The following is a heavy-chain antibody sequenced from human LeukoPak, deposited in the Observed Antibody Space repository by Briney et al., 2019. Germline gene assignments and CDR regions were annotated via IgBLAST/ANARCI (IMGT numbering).Heavy chain of an antibody. CDR1: GFTFSSYE. V-gene: IGHV3-48*03. CDR2: ISSSGDTI. CDR3: ARGWFDY. J-gene: IGHJ4*02. Sequence: PGGSLRLSCAASGFTFSSYEMNWVRQAPGKGLEWISYISSSGDTIFYADSVKGRFTISRDNAKNSLYLQMNSLRAEDSAIYYCARGWFDYWGQGTLVTVYS.